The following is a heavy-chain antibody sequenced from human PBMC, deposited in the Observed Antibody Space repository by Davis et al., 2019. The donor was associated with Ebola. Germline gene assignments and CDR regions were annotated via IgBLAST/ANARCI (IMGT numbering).Heavy chain of an antibody. CDR1: GGSISSYY. Sequence: SETLSLTCTVSGGSISSYYWSWIRQPPGKGLEWIGYIYYSGSTNYNPSLKSRVTISVDTSKNQFSLKLSSVTAADTAVYYCARRSYGGNPLFDYWGQGTLVTVSS. CDR2: IYYSGST. CDR3: ARRSYGGNPLFDY. V-gene: IGHV4-59*08. D-gene: IGHD4-23*01. J-gene: IGHJ4*02.